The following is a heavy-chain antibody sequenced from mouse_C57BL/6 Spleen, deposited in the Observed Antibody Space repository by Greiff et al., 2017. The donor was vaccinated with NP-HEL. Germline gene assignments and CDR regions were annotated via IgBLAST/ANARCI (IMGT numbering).Heavy chain of an antibody. D-gene: IGHD2-5*01. V-gene: IGHV14-4*01. J-gene: IGHJ1*03. CDR2: IDPENGDT. CDR1: GFNIKDDY. CDR3: TTGSNYWYFDV. Sequence: EVQLKESGAELVRPGASVKLSCTASGFNIKDDYMHWVKQRPEQGLEWIGWIDPENGDTEYASKFQGKATITADTSSNTAYLQLSSLTSEDTAVYYCTTGSNYWYFDVWGTGTTVTVSS.